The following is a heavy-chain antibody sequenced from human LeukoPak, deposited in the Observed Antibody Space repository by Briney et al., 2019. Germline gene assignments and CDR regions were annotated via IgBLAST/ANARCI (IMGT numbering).Heavy chain of an antibody. CDR2: INHSGYT. CDR3: TRRLASGTYRPDY. J-gene: IGHJ4*02. V-gene: IGHV4-34*01. CDR1: GVSFNDYY. Sequence: SETLSLTCAVSGVSFNDYYWSWVRQTPGKGLEWIGEINHSGYTNDSPSLKSRVTISIDTSRNQFSLNLRSVTAADMAVYYCTRRLASGTYRPDYWGQGTLVTVSS. D-gene: IGHD3-10*01.